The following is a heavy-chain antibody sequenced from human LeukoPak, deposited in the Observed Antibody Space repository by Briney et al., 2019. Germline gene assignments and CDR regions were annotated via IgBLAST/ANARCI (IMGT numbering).Heavy chain of an antibody. CDR2: ISGSGDTT. V-gene: IGHV3-23*01. Sequence: GGSLGLSCAASGCTFSSYSMSWVRQAPGKGLEWVSLISGSGDTTNYADSVKGRFTISRDNSKNTLYLQMNSLGADNTAVYYCAKAFQRGWERDAFAFWGQGTLVTVSS. CDR1: GCTFSSYS. D-gene: IGHD1-26*01. CDR3: AKAFQRGWERDAFAF. J-gene: IGHJ3*01.